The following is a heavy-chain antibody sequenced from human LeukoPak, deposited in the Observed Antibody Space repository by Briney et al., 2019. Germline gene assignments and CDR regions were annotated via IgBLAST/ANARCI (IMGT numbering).Heavy chain of an antibody. CDR2: IIPILGIP. V-gene: IGHV1-69*02. D-gene: IGHD1-26*01. CDR1: GGTFNSYT. J-gene: IGHJ4*02. Sequence: SVKVSCKASGGTFNSYTINWVRQAPGQGLEWMGKIIPILGIPNYAQKFQGRVTITADKSTSTAYMELSSLRSEDTAVYYCARGGGSLDYWGQGTLVTASS. CDR3: ARGGGSLDY.